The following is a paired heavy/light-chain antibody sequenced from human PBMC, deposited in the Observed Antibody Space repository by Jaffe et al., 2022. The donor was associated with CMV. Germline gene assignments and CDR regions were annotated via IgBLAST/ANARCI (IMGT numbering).Heavy chain of an antibody. D-gene: IGHD5-12*01. Sequence: QVQLRQWGAGLLKPSETLSLTCGVDGGSFSDYQWSWIRQSPGKGLEWIGEITHTGSTTHNPSLKSRVFISVDTSKNQFSLMVTSVTAADTAVYYCARALSGYSGYNFYYNGIDVWGQGTTVIVSS. V-gene: IGHV4-34*01. J-gene: IGHJ6*02. CDR3: ARALSGYSGYNFYYNGIDV. CDR1: GGSFSDYQ. CDR2: ITHTGST.
Light chain of an antibody. CDR1: QSIHTY. CDR2: SAS. V-gene: IGKV1-39*01. J-gene: IGKJ1*01. CDR3: QQGFSSPRD. Sequence: DIQMTQSPSSLSASVGDRITITCRASQSIHTYLSWYQQKPGKAPKLLIYSASTLQNGVPSRFSGSGSGTDFALSISNLQPEDFATYYCQQGFSSPRDFGQGTLVEVK.